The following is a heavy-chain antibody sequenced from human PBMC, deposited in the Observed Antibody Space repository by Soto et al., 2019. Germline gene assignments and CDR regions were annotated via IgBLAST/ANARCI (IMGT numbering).Heavy chain of an antibody. V-gene: IGHV6-1*01. J-gene: IGHJ6*02. CDR3: ARVNWNLGYYGMDV. CDR1: GASASSNSAA. D-gene: IGHD1-7*01. CDR2: TYYRSKWYN. Sequence: SQTLSLTCAISGASASSNSAAWNWIRQSPSRGLEWLGRTYYRSKWYNDYAVSVKSRITINPDTSKNQFSLQLNSVTPEDTAVYYCARVNWNLGYYGMDVWGQGTTVTVSS.